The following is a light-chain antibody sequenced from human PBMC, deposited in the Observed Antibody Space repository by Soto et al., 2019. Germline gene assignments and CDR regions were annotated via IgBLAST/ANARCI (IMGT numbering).Light chain of an antibody. CDR3: QQYNSYSPF. CDR2: DAS. J-gene: IGKJ2*01. CDR1: QSISSW. V-gene: IGKV1-5*01. Sequence: DIQMTQSPSTLSASVGDRVTITSRASQSISSWLTWYQQKPGKAPKLLIYDASSLESGVPSRFSGSGSGTEFTLTISSLQPADFATYYCQQYNSYSPFFGQGTKLEIK.